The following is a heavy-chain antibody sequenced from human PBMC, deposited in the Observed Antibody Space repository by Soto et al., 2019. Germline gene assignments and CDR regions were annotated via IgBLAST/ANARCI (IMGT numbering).Heavy chain of an antibody. CDR3: ARISYYDSSGYPDP. D-gene: IGHD3-22*01. J-gene: IGHJ5*02. Sequence: GASVKVSCKASGGTFSSYAISWVRQAPGQGLEWMGGIIPIFGTANYAQKFQGRVTITADESTSTAYMELSSLRSEDTAVYYCARISYYDSSGYPDPWGQGTLVTVSS. V-gene: IGHV1-69*13. CDR2: IIPIFGTA. CDR1: GGTFSSYA.